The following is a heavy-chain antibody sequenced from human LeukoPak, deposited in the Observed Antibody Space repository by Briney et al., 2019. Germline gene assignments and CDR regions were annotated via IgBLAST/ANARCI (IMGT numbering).Heavy chain of an antibody. Sequence: SETLSLTCAVYGGSFSGYYWSWIRQPPGKGLEWIGEINHSGSTNYNPSLKSRVTISVDTSKNQFSLKLGSVTAADTAVYYCARSYSSGWSPSFDYWGQGTLVTVSS. CDR3: ARSYSSGWSPSFDY. V-gene: IGHV4-34*01. CDR2: INHSGST. D-gene: IGHD6-19*01. CDR1: GGSFSGYY. J-gene: IGHJ4*02.